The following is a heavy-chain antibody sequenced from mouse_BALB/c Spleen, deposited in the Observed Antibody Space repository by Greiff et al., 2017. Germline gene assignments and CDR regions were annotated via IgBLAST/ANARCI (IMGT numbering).Heavy chain of an antibody. J-gene: IGHJ3*01. Sequence: VQRVESGAELMKPGASVKISCKATGYTFSSYWIEWVKQRPGHGLEWIGEILPGSGSTNYNEKFKGKATFTADTSSNTAYMQLSSLTSEDSAVYYCARGTNYYGSSYGFAYWGQGTLVTVSA. CDR2: ILPGSGST. CDR1: GYTFSSYW. D-gene: IGHD1-1*01. V-gene: IGHV1-9*01. CDR3: ARGTNYYGSSYGFAY.